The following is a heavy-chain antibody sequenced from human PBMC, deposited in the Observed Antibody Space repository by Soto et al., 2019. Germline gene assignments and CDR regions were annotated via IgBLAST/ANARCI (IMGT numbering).Heavy chain of an antibody. D-gene: IGHD6-6*01. Sequence: QVQLVQSGAEVKKPGASVKVSCKTSGYTFTNYNINWVRQATGQGLEWMGWMNPNSGNTGYAQKFQGRVTMTRNTSITRAYMELSSMRSGDTAVYYCARAEPYSTSSPFDYGGQGTLVTVSS. J-gene: IGHJ4*02. V-gene: IGHV1-8*01. CDR2: MNPNSGNT. CDR3: ARAEPYSTSSPFDY. CDR1: GYTFTNYN.